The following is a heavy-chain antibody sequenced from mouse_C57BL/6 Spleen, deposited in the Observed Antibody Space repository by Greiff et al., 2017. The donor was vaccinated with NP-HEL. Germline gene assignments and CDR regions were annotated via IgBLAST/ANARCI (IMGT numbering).Heavy chain of an antibody. V-gene: IGHV1-26*01. D-gene: IGHD2-2*01. CDR2: INPNNGGT. J-gene: IGHJ1*03. CDR3: ARYGYDGYWYFDV. CDR1: GYTFTDYY. Sequence: EVQLQQSGPELVKPGASVKISCKASGYTFTDYYMNWVKQSHGKSLEWIGDINPNNGGTSYNQKFKGKATLTVDKSSSKAYMERRSLTSEDSAVYYCARYGYDGYWYFDVWGTGTTVTVSS.